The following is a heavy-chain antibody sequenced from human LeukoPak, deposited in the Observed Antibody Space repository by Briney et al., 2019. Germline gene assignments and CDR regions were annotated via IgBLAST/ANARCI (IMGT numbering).Heavy chain of an antibody. J-gene: IGHJ4*02. CDR3: ARGPLTNRRLRGSKYFDY. CDR2: INHSGST. V-gene: IGHV4-34*01. CDR1: GGSFSGYY. Sequence: SETLSLTCAFYGGSFSGYYWSWIRQPPGKGLEWIGEINHSGSTNYNPSLKRRVTISVDTSKNQFSLKLSSVTAADAAVYYCARGPLTNRRLRGSKYFDYWGQGTLVTVSS. D-gene: IGHD3-10*01.